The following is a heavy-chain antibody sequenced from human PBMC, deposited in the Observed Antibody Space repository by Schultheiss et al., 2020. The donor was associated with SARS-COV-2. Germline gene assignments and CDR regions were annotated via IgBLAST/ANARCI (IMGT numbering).Heavy chain of an antibody. CDR1: GGSFSGYY. D-gene: IGHD3-22*01. V-gene: IGHV4-34*01. CDR2: INHSGST. CDR3: AREATYDSSGYYHDY. Sequence: SETLSLTCAVYGGSFSGYYWSWIRQPPGKGLEWIGEINHSGSTNYNPSLKSRVTISVDTSKNQFSLKLSSVTAADTAVYYCAREATYDSSGYYHDYWGQGTLVTVSS. J-gene: IGHJ4*02.